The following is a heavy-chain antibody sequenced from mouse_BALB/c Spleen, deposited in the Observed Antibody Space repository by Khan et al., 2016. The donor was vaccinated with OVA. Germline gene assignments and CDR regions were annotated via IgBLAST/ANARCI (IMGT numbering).Heavy chain of an antibody. CDR2: IYPGNSDI. CDR1: GYTFTSYW. CDR3: TRSGFGNYESSDY. V-gene: IGHV1-5*01. D-gene: IGHD2-1*01. J-gene: IGHJ2*01. Sequence: VQLQESGAVLARPGASVKMSCKASGYTFTSYWMHWVKQRPGQGLEWIGAIYPGNSDINYNQKFKDKAKLTAVTSTSTAYMELNRLTNEDSAVYYWTRSGFGNYESSDYWGPGTTLTVSS.